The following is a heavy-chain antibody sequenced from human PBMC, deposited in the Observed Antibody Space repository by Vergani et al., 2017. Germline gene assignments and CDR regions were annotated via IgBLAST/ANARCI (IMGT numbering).Heavy chain of an antibody. CDR2: ICPGDSDT. CDR3: ARHPWTSGIPTKGPYYYMDV. CDR1: GYSFNSYW. J-gene: IGHJ6*03. V-gene: IGHV5-51*01. Sequence: EVQLVQSGAEVKQPGESLKISCKGSGYSFNSYWIGWVRQMPGKGLEWMGIICPGDSDTRYSPSLKGQVTISADKSINTAYLQWSSLEASDTAIYFCARHPWTSGIPTKGPYYYMDVWGKGTAVTVSS. D-gene: IGHD3/OR15-3a*01.